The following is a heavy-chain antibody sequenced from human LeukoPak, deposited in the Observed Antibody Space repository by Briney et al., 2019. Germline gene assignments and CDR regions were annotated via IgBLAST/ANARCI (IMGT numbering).Heavy chain of an antibody. D-gene: IGHD1-14*01. J-gene: IGHJ6*03. V-gene: IGHV1-18*01. CDR1: GYTFTSFG. CDR2: ISAKNGKT. CDR3: ARGVFRFVELSPHSGTTHNSYYMDV. Sequence: GASVEVSCKASGYTFTSFGVSWVRQTPGQGLEWMGWISAKNGKTNYAQNFQDRVTMTTDTSTSTAYMELRGLRSDDTAVYYCARGVFRFVELSPHSGTTHNSYYMDVWGRGTTVTVSS.